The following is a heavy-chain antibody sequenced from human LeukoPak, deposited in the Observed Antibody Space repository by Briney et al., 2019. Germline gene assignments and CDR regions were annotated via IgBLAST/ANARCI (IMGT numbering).Heavy chain of an antibody. J-gene: IGHJ5*02. CDR2: VSYDGYNK. CDR3: AREIERWFDP. V-gene: IGHV3-30*04. Sequence: GGSLRLSCAASGFTFSSYAMHWVRQAPGKGLEWVAVVSYDGYNKYYTDSVKGRFTISRDNSKNTLYLQMNSLRAEDTAVYYCAREIERWFDPWGQGTLSPSPQ. CDR1: GFTFSSYA.